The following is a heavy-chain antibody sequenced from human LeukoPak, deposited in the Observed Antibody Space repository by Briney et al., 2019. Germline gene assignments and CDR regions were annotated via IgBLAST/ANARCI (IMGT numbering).Heavy chain of an antibody. D-gene: IGHD3-22*01. CDR2: ISGSGGST. Sequence: PGGYLRLSCAASGFTFSSYAMSWVRQAPGKGLEWVSAISGSGGSTYYADSVKGRFTISRDNSKNTLYLQMNSLRAEDTAVYYCAKYDDSCGYYGFDYWGQGTLVTVSS. CDR3: AKYDDSCGYYGFDY. V-gene: IGHV3-23*01. CDR1: GFTFSSYA. J-gene: IGHJ4*02.